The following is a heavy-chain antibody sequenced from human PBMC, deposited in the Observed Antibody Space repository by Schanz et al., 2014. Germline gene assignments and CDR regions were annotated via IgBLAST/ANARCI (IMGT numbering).Heavy chain of an antibody. CDR1: GFTFSSYG. CDR2: IWYDGSNK. J-gene: IGHJ3*02. D-gene: IGHD3-22*01. CDR3: ARKMKVGVYGGKGHDSLDI. V-gene: IGHV3-33*03. Sequence: QVQLVESGGGVVQPGRSLRLSCAASGFTFSSYGMHWVRQAPGKGLEWVAIIWYDGSNKNYIDSVKGRFTISRDNAKNTLYLQMNTLRAEDTAVYYCARKMKVGVYGGKGHDSLDIWGQGTMVTVSS.